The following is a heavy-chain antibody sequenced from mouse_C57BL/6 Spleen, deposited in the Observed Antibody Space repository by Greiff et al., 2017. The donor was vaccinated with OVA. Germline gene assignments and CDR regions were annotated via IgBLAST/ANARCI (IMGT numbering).Heavy chain of an antibody. J-gene: IGHJ3*01. V-gene: IGHV3-6*01. CDR1: GYSITSGYY. Sequence: VQLQQSGPGLVKPSQSLSLTCSVTGYSITSGYYWNWIRQFPGNKLEWMGYISYDGSNNYNPSLKNRISITRDTSKNQFFLKLNSVTTEDTATYYCARAPTAQATFAYWGQGTLVTVSA. CDR2: ISYDGSN. D-gene: IGHD3-2*02. CDR3: ARAPTAQATFAY.